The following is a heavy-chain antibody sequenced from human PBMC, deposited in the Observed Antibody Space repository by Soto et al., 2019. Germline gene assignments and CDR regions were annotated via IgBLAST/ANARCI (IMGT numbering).Heavy chain of an antibody. CDR3: AKDRRYSSGWYWYFDL. V-gene: IGHV3-23*01. CDR1: GLTFRNYA. J-gene: IGHJ2*01. Sequence: EVLLLESRGGLVQPGGSLRLSCAASGLTFRNYAMSWVRQAPGKGPEWVSAISGNGVNTYYSDSVRGRFAISRDNSKNTLYLQMNSLRAEGTAIYYCAKDRRYSSGWYWYFDLWGRGTLVTVSS. D-gene: IGHD6-19*01. CDR2: ISGNGVNT.